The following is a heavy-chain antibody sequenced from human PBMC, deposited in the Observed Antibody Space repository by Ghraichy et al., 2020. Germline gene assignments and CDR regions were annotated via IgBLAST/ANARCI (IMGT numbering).Heavy chain of an antibody. CDR2: IWQDGGDK. CDR1: GFSFSADG. CDR3: AKRDIRGGWFDP. J-gene: IGHJ5*02. Sequence: GGSLRLSCAASGFSFSADGMHWVRQAPGKGLEWVAFIWQDGGDKYYADSVKGRFTISRDNSKNTLYLQMNSLRIADTAVYYCAKRDIRGGWFDPWGQGTLVTVSS. V-gene: IGHV3-30*02. D-gene: IGHD3-10*01.